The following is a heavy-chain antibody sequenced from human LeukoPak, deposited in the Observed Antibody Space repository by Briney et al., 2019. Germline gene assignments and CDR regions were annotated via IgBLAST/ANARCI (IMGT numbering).Heavy chain of an antibody. V-gene: IGHV1-46*01. D-gene: IGHD2-15*01. CDR3: AREQYFSGGSCYSFDY. J-gene: IGHJ4*02. CDR1: GYTFTSYY. Sequence: ASVKVSCKASGYTFTSYYMHWVRQAPGQGLEWMGIINPSGGSTSYAQKFQGRVTMTRDTSTSTVYMELSSLRSEDTAVYYCAREQYFSGGSCYSFDYWGKVTLVTVSS. CDR2: INPSGGST.